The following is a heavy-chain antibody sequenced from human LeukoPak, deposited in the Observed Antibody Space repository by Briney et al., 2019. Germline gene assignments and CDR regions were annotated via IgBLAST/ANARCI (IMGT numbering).Heavy chain of an antibody. CDR1: SGSISTSNYY. CDR3: ARSPSKIAASPPYYFDY. J-gene: IGHJ4*02. CDR2: IFYSGST. D-gene: IGHD6-13*01. V-gene: IGHV4-39*07. Sequence: SETLSLTCTVSSGSISTSNYYWGWVRQPPGKALEWIGNIFYSGSTYYGPSLKSRVTISLDTSRNQFSLKLNSVTAADTAVYYCARSPSKIAASPPYYFDYWGQGTLVTVSS.